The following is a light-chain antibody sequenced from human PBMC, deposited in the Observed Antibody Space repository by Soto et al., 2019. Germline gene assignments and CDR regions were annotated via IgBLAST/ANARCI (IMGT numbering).Light chain of an antibody. CDR2: TAY. V-gene: IGKV1-8*01. J-gene: IGKJ4*01. Sequence: AIRMTQSPSSFSASTGDRVTITCRASQCISSHLAWYQVKPGKAPRLLIYTAYYLESGVPSRFSGSGSGTDFTLTISSLQSEDFAVYYCQQYFSYPLTFGGGTKVEIK. CDR1: QCISSH. CDR3: QQYFSYPLT.